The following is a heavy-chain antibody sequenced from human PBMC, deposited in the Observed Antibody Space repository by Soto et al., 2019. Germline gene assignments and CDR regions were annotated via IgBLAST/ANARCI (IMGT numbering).Heavy chain of an antibody. CDR1: GGSISSYY. Sequence: QVQLQESGPGLVKPSETLSLTCTVSGGSISSYYWSWIRQPAGKGLEWIGRIYTSGSTNYNPSLKSRVTMSVDTSKNQFSLKLSSVTAADTAVYYCASQYCSGGSCSSPFDYWGQGTLVTVSS. CDR2: IYTSGST. D-gene: IGHD2-15*01. CDR3: ASQYCSGGSCSSPFDY. V-gene: IGHV4-4*07. J-gene: IGHJ4*02.